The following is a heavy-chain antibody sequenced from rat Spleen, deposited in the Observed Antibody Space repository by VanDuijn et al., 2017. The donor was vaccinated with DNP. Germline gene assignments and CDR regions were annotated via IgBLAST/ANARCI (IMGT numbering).Heavy chain of an antibody. CDR3: AKDHDYGPDY. J-gene: IGHJ2*01. CDR2: INTDGGST. V-gene: IGHV5-58*01. Sequence: EVQLVESGGGLVQPGRSMKLSCATSGFTFSNYYMAWVRQAPGKGLEWVASINTDGGSTYYPDSVKGRFTISRDNAENTVYLQMNSLRSEDTATYYCAKDHDYGPDYWGQGVMVTVSS. CDR1: GFTFSNYY. D-gene: IGHD1-11*01.